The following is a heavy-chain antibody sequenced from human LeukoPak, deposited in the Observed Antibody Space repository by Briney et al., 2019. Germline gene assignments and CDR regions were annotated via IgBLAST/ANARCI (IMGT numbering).Heavy chain of an antibody. CDR2: ISGSGGNT. J-gene: IGHJ4*02. D-gene: IGHD3-10*01. CDR1: GFTFSSYW. Sequence: PGGSLRLSCAASGFTFSSYWMSWVRQAPGKGLQWVSAISGSGGNTYYADSVKGRFTISRDNSKNTLYLQMSSLRAEDTAIYYCAKGSQNTGWGDWGQGTLVAVSS. V-gene: IGHV3-23*01. CDR3: AKGSQNTGWGD.